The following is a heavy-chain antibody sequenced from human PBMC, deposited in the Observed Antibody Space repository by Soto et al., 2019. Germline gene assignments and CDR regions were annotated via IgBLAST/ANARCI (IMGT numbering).Heavy chain of an antibody. D-gene: IGHD5-12*01. J-gene: IGHJ4*02. CDR3: AREWRRATLDY. Sequence: EVQLVESWGGLVQAGGSLRLSCAASGFTFRSYWMTWVRQAPGKGLEWVAKIKQDGSEKYFVDSVKGRFTISRDNAKNSLYLQMNSLRVEDTAVYYCAREWRRATLDYWGQGTLVTVSS. CDR1: GFTFRSYW. CDR2: IKQDGSEK. V-gene: IGHV3-7*03.